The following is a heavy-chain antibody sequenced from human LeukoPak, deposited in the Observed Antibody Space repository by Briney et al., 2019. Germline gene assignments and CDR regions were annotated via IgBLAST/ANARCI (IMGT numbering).Heavy chain of an antibody. V-gene: IGHV3-74*01. Sequence: GGSLRLSCAASGFTFSSYWMHWVRQAPGKGLVWVSRINSDGSSTSYADSVKGRFTISRDNAKNTLYLQMNSLRAEDTAVYYCARGNGGWYWGFDYWGQGTLVTVSS. J-gene: IGHJ4*02. CDR3: ARGNGGWYWGFDY. CDR2: INSDGSST. D-gene: IGHD6-19*01. CDR1: GFTFSSYW.